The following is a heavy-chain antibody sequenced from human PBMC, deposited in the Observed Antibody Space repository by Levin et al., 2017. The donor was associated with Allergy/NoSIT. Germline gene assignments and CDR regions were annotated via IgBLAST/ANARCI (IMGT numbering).Heavy chain of an antibody. CDR1: GYTFTGYY. CDR3: ARDRGLGYCSGGSGYSWHFDL. J-gene: IGHJ2*01. V-gene: IGHV1-2*02. Sequence: ASVKVSCKASGYTFTGYYMHWVRQAPGQGLEWMGWINPNSGGRNFAQKFQGRVTMTRDKSINTAYMELSSLRSDDTAVYYCARDRGLGYCSGGSGYSWHFDLWGRGTLVTVSS. CDR2: INPNSGGR. D-gene: IGHD2-15*01.